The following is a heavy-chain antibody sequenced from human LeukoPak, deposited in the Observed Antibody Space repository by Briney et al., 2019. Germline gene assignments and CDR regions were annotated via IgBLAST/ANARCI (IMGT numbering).Heavy chain of an antibody. J-gene: IGHJ4*02. Sequence: SETLSLTCTVSGGSISSYYWSWSRQPPGKGLEGSGDIYYSGSTNYNPSLKSRVTISVDTSKNQFSLKLSSVTAADTAVYYCARDYYDSSGISSGHDYWGQGTLVTVSS. CDR3: ARDYYDSSGISSGHDY. D-gene: IGHD3-22*01. CDR1: GGSISSYY. CDR2: IYYSGST. V-gene: IGHV4-59*01.